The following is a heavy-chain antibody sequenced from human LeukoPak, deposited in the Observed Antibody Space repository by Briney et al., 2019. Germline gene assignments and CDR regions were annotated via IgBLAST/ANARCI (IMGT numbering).Heavy chain of an antibody. J-gene: IGHJ3*02. CDR3: ARSGVFSGYDAFDI. D-gene: IGHD3-9*01. V-gene: IGHV4-4*09. Sequence: SETLSLTCTVSGGSINISYWSWIRQPPGKGLEWIGYIYNRGSTNYNPSLKSRITVSVDTSKNQFSLKVTSVTAADTAVYYCARSGVFSGYDAFDIWGQGTMVTVSS. CDR2: IYNRGST. CDR1: GGSINISY.